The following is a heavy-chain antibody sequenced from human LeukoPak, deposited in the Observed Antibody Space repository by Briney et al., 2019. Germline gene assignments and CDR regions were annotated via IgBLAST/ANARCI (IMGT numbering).Heavy chain of an antibody. CDR2: IKKDGSEK. J-gene: IGHJ4*02. CDR3: ARRPEYSGSYYGPPDY. V-gene: IGHV3-7*01. Sequence: PGGSLRLSCAASGFTFSTYWMTWVRQAPGKGLEWVANIKKDGSEKYYVDSVEGRFTISRDNAKSTLYLQMNSLRAEDTAVDYCARRPEYSGSYYGPPDYWGQGTLVTVSS. CDR1: GFTFSTYW. D-gene: IGHD1-26*01.